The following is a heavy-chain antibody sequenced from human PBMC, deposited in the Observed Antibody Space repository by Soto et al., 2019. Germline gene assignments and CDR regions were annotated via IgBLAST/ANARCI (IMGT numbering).Heavy chain of an antibody. CDR2: ISGTSDTI. CDR1: GFSFSTYT. D-gene: IGHD2-15*01. V-gene: IGHV3-48*02. Sequence: PGGSLRPSGAASGFSFSTYTMNWVRRAPWKGLEWISHISGTSDTIYYTDSVKGRFTISRDNAKNSLYLQMNSLRDEDTAVYYLGRDGYRLETYCSDSNCNSQYYFDFWGHGTLLTVSS. CDR3: GRDGYRLETYCSDSNCNSQYYFDF. J-gene: IGHJ4*01.